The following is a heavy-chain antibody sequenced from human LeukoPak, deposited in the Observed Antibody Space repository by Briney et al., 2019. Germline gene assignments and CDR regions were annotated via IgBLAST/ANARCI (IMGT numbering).Heavy chain of an antibody. CDR1: GFTFSGYS. D-gene: IGHD1-26*01. CDR3: AGGYYAGY. Sequence: PGGSLRLSCAASGFTFSGYSMNWVRQAPGKGLEWVSYISASSSTIYYADSVKGRFTISRDNSKNSLYLQMDSLRAEDTALYYCAGGYYAGYWGQGTQVTVSS. J-gene: IGHJ4*02. CDR2: ISASSSTI. V-gene: IGHV3-48*04.